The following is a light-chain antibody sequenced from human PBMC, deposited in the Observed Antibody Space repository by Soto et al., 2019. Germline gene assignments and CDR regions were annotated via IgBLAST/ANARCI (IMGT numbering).Light chain of an antibody. V-gene: IGKV3-20*01. Sequence: EIVLTQSPGTLSLSPGERATLSCRASQSVSSSYLAWYQQKPGQAPRLLIYVASSRATGIPERFSGSGSGTDFTLTISRLEPEDFAVYYCQQYGSSPTFGGGTKVEIK. CDR2: VAS. CDR1: QSVSSSY. J-gene: IGKJ4*01. CDR3: QQYGSSPT.